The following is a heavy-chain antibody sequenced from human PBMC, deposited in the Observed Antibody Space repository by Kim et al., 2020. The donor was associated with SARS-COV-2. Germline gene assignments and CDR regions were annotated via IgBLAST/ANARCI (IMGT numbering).Heavy chain of an antibody. CDR3: ATNLSVAGVV. D-gene: IGHD6-19*01. Sequence: GGSLRLSCAASGFTVSSNYMSWLRQAPGKGLEWLSVIYSGDKTYYVESVKGRLTISRDNSKNTLYLQMSSLRVEDTAVYYCATNLSVAGVVWGQGILVTV. J-gene: IGHJ4*02. CDR2: IYSGDKT. V-gene: IGHV3-66*01. CDR1: GFTVSSNY.